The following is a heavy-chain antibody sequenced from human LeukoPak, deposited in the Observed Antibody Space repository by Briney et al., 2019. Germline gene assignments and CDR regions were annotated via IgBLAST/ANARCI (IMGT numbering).Heavy chain of an antibody. D-gene: IGHD1-26*01. J-gene: IGHJ4*02. V-gene: IGHV4-61*01. CDR1: GGSVSSGSYY. CDR3: ARGSSSYSGSYWSFDY. CDR2: IYYSGST. Sequence: SETLSLTCTVSGGSVSSGSYYWSWIRQPPGKGLEWIGYIYYSGSTNYNPSLKSRVTISVDTSKNQFSLKLSSVTAADTAVYYCARGSSSYSGSYWSFDYWGRGTLVTVSS.